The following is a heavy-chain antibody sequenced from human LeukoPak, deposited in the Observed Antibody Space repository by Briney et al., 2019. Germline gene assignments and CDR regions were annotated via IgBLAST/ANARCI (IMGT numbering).Heavy chain of an antibody. CDR1: GFTFSSYS. J-gene: IGHJ3*02. V-gene: IGHV3-21*01. D-gene: IGHD3-9*01. Sequence: GGSLRLSCAASGFTFSSYSMNWVRQAPGKGLEWVSSISSSSSYIYYADSVKGRFTISGDNAKNSLYLQMNSLRAEDTAVYYCARRVSYDILTGYYKHDAFDIWGQGTMVTVSS. CDR3: ARRVSYDILTGYYKHDAFDI. CDR2: ISSSSSYI.